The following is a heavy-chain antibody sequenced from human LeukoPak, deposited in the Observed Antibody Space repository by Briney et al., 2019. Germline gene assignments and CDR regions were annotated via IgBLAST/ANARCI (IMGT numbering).Heavy chain of an antibody. J-gene: IGHJ4*02. CDR3: ARQIENIASLDY. CDR1: GYSFTTYW. Sequence: GESLKFSCKVSGYSFTTYWISWVRQMPGKGLEWMGRIDPTDSYTDHSPSFQGHVTISVDRSISTAYLQWSSLKAPDTAMYYCARQIENIASLDYWGQGTLVTVSS. D-gene: IGHD2/OR15-2a*01. CDR2: IDPTDSYT. V-gene: IGHV5-10-1*01.